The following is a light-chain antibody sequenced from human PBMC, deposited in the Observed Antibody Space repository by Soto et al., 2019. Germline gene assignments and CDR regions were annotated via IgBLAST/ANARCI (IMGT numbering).Light chain of an antibody. CDR1: NSNIGRWR. V-gene: IGLV2-14*01. CDR2: EVN. CDR3: SSYTTSGTYVL. Sequence: QSVLTQPPSTSGTPGQRVSISCSGSNSNIGRWRVNWYQQHPDKAPKLLISEVNNRPSGVSHRFSGSKSGNTASLTISGLQPADEADYYCSSYTTSGTYVLFGGGTKVTVL. J-gene: IGLJ3*02.